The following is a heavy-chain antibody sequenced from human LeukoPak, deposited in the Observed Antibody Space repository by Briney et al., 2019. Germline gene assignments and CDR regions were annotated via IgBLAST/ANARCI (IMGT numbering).Heavy chain of an antibody. J-gene: IGHJ6*03. CDR2: VKTDGSGT. D-gene: IGHD3-10*01. V-gene: IGHV3-74*01. CDR3: ARNYGWPSISSDYYYYMDV. CDR1: GFTFSTYW. Sequence: PGGSLRLSCAASGFTFSTYWMHWVRQAPGEGLVWVSRVKTDGSGTNYADSVKGRFTISRDNAKNSLYLQMNSLRAEDTALYHCARNYGWPSISSDYYYYMDVWGKGTTVTVSS.